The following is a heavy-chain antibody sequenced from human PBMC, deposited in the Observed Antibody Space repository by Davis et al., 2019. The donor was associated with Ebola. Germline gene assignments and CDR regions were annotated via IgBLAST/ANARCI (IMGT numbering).Heavy chain of an antibody. CDR3: ARVDPFYYDFWSGPFDP. Sequence: GESLKIPCAVSGFTFSSYWMSWVRQAPGKGLEWVANIKQDGSEKYYVDSVKGRFTISRDNAKNSLYLQMNSLRAEDTAEYYCARVDPFYYDFWSGPFDPWGQGTLVTVSS. D-gene: IGHD3-3*01. V-gene: IGHV3-7*03. CDR1: GFTFSSYW. J-gene: IGHJ5*02. CDR2: IKQDGSEK.